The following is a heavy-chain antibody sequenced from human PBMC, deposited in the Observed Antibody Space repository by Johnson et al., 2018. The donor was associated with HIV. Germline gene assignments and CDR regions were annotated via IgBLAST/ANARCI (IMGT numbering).Heavy chain of an antibody. CDR2: INWNGGST. CDR1: GFTFDDYG. D-gene: IGHD3-10*01. V-gene: IGHV3-20*04. Sequence: VQLVESGGGVVRPGGSLRLSCAAAGFTFDDYGMSWVRQAPGKGLEWVSGINWNGGSTGYADSVKGRFTISRDNAKNSLYVQMNSLRVEDTALYYCAKGYGSGSYYNGNAFDIWGQGTLVTVSS. CDR3: AKGYGSGSYYNGNAFDI. J-gene: IGHJ3*02.